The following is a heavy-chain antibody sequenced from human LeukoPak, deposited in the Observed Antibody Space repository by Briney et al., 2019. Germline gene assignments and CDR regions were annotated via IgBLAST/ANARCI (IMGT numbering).Heavy chain of an antibody. Sequence: GASVKVSCKASGYSFTTYHMHWVRQAPGQGLEWMGIINPSGGSTNYAQNFQGRVTMTRDMSTSTVYMELSSLRSEDTAVYYCARDERYCGGDCYPHAFDIWGQGTMVTVSS. D-gene: IGHD2-21*02. V-gene: IGHV1-46*01. CDR3: ARDERYCGGDCYPHAFDI. CDR2: INPSGGST. J-gene: IGHJ3*02. CDR1: GYSFTTYH.